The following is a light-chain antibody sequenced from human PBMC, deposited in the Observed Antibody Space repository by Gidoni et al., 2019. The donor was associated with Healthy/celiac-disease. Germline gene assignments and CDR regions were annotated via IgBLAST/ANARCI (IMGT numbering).Light chain of an antibody. Sequence: AIQLPQSPSSLSASVGDRVTITCRASQGISSALAWYQQTPGKAPKLLIYDASSLESGVPSRCSGSGSGADFSLTISSLQPEDFATYYCQQFNSYPITFGPGTKVDIK. J-gene: IGKJ3*01. CDR2: DAS. V-gene: IGKV1-13*02. CDR1: QGISSA. CDR3: QQFNSYPIT.